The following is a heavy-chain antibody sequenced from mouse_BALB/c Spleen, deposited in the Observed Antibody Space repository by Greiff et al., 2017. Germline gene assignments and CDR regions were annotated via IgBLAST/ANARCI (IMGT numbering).Heavy chain of an antibody. J-gene: IGHJ3*01. D-gene: IGHD1-1*02. Sequence: QVHVKQSGPGLVAPSQSLSITCTVSGFSLTSYGVHWVRQPPGKGLEWLGVIWAGGSTNYNSALMSRLSISKDNSKSQVFLKMNSLQTDDTAMYYCARDPSYGSYVWFAYWGQGTLVTVSA. V-gene: IGHV2-9*02. CDR3: ARDPSYGSYVWFAY. CDR1: GFSLTSYG. CDR2: IWAGGST.